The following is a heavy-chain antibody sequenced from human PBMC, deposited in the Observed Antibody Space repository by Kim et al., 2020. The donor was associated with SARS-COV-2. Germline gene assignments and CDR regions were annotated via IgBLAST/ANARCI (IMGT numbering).Heavy chain of an antibody. CDR3: ARAFSGSGSYYTKLYYYYYMDV. V-gene: IGHV4-59*11. Sequence: SETLSLTCTVSGGSISSHYWSWIRQPPGKGLEWIGYIYYSGSTNYNPSLKSRVTISVDTSKNQFSLKLSSVTAADTAVYYCARAFSGSGSYYTKLYYYYYMDVWGKGTTVTVSS. CDR2: IYYSGST. CDR1: GGSISSHY. D-gene: IGHD3-10*01. J-gene: IGHJ6*03.